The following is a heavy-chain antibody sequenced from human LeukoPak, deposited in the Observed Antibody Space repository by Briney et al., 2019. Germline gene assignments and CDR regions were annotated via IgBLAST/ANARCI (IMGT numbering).Heavy chain of an antibody. Sequence: PSETLSLACTVSGGSVSSGSYYWSWIRQPPGRGLEWIAYIYYSGSAAYNPSLKSRVTISRDMSTNQFSLKMTSVTAADTAVYFCARDMGAPDYGSYSVDYWGQGTLVTVSS. CDR2: IYYSGSA. CDR3: ARDMGAPDYGSYSVDY. D-gene: IGHD4-23*01. CDR1: GGSVSSGSYY. J-gene: IGHJ4*02. V-gene: IGHV4-61*01.